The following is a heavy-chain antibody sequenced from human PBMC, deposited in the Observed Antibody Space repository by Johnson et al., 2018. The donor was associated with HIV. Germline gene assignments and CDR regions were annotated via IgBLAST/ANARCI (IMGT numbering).Heavy chain of an antibody. CDR3: ARGHGRDRSGPHGAFDI. V-gene: IGHV3-30*04. D-gene: IGHD3-22*01. CDR2: ISYDGSNK. CDR1: GFTFSSYA. Sequence: VQLVESGGGVVQPGRSLRLSCAASGFTFSSYAMHWVRQAPGKGLEWVAVISYDGSNKYYADSVKGRFTISRDNSKNTLYLQMNSLRAEDTAVYYCARGHGRDRSGPHGAFDIWGQGTMVTVSS. J-gene: IGHJ3*02.